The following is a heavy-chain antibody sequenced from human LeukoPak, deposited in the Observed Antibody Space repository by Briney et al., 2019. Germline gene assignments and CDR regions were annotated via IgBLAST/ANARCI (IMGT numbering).Heavy chain of an antibody. V-gene: IGHV2-5*02. Sequence: ESGPTLVNPTETLTLTCTVSGFSLSNARVGVGWIRQPPGKALEWLALIYWDDDKRYSPSLNSRLTITKDTSKNQVVLTMTNMDPVDTATYYCAHGLGKWDFFLYWGQGTLVTVSS. CDR2: IYWDDDK. J-gene: IGHJ4*02. D-gene: IGHD1-26*01. CDR3: AHGLGKWDFFLY. CDR1: GFSLSNARVG.